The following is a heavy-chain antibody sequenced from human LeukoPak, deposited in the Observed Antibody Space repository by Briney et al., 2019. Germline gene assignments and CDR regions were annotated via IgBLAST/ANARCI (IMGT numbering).Heavy chain of an antibody. J-gene: IGHJ4*02. V-gene: IGHV3-7*01. Sequence: PGGSLRLSCTASGFSFSYYWMSWVRQAPGKGLEWVAKIKQDGSEKYYVDSVKGRFTISRDNAKNSMYLQISSLTAEDTAVYYCARIWYQLLWYYFDYWGQGTLVTVSS. CDR1: GFSFSYYW. CDR2: IKQDGSEK. CDR3: ARIWYQLLWYYFDY. D-gene: IGHD2-2*01.